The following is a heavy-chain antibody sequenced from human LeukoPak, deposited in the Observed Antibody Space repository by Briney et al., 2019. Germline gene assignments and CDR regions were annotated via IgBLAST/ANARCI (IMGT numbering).Heavy chain of an antibody. J-gene: IGHJ4*02. CDR1: GFTFSSYW. V-gene: IGHV3-7*01. CDR2: IKQDESEK. Sequence: GGSLRLSCAASGFTFSSYWMSWVRQAPGKGLEWVANIKQDESEKYYVDSVKGRFTISRDNAKNSLYLQMNSLRAEDTAVYYCARPDDYSNSGRIDYWGQGTLVTVSS. CDR3: ARPDDYSNSGRIDY. D-gene: IGHD4-11*01.